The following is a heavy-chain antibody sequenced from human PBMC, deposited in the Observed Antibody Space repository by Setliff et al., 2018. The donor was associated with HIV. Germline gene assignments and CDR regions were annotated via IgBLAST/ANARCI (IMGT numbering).Heavy chain of an antibody. V-gene: IGHV1-3*04. CDR3: ARYVHFANHFDY. CDR1: GYTFTTYS. D-gene: IGHD3-10*02. Sequence: ASVKVSCKVSGYTFTTYSIHWVRQAPGQRPEWMGWLRTGNGDTSYSESLQGRVTFTSDTSANTAYMELRSLGSDDTAVYYCARYVHFANHFDYWGQGTLVTVS. J-gene: IGHJ4*02. CDR2: LRTGNGDT.